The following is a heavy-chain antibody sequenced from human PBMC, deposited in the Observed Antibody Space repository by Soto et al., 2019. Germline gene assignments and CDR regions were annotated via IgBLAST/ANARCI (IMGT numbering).Heavy chain of an antibody. CDR3: AKGQHLWYDNFDY. D-gene: IGHD3-22*01. CDR1: GFTFSSYA. CDR2: ISGSGGST. Sequence: EVQLLESGGGLVQPGGSLRLSCAASGFTFSSYAMSWVRQAPGKGLEWVSAISGSGGSTYYADSVKGRFTLSRDNSKNTLYLQMNSLRAEDTAVYYCAKGQHLWYDNFDYWGQGTLVTVSS. J-gene: IGHJ4*02. V-gene: IGHV3-23*01.